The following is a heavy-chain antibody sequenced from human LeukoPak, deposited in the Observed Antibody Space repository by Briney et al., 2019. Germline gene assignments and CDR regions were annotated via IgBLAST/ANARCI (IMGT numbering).Heavy chain of an antibody. CDR2: IYSVGSDT. J-gene: IGHJ4*02. V-gene: IGHV3-74*01. CDR1: GFTFSTYA. D-gene: IGHD5-18*01. CDR3: ARDPRYSTDY. Sequence: GGSLRLPCAASGFTFSTYAMHWVRQAPGKGLVWVSTIYSVGSDTLYADSVKGRFTISRYNAKNTLYLQMNSLRAEDTAVYYCARDPRYSTDYWGRGTLVTVSS.